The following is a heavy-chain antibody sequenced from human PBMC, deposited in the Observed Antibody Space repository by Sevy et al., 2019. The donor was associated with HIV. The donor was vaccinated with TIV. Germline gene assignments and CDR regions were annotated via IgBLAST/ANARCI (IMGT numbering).Heavy chain of an antibody. J-gene: IGHJ4*02. CDR2: ISGSGGST. Sequence: GGSLRLSCAASGVTFSSYAMHWVRQAPGKGLEWVSAISGSGGSTYYADSVKGRFTISRDNSKNTLYLQMNSLRAEDTAVYYCAKGIAGGSGSYYSNWGQGTLVTVSS. V-gene: IGHV3-23*01. D-gene: IGHD3-10*01. CDR3: AKGIAGGSGSYYSN. CDR1: GVTFSSYA.